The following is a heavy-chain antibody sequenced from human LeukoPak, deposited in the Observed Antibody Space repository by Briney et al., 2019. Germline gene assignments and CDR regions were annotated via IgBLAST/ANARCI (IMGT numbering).Heavy chain of an antibody. J-gene: IGHJ4*02. CDR1: GGSISSSSYY. CDR2: IYYSGST. Sequence: SETLSLTCTVSGGSISSSSYYWGWIRQPPGKGLEWIGSIYYSGSTYYNPSLKSRVTISVDTSKNQFSLKLSSVTAADAAVYYCARDPSAVAGFFDYWGQGTLVTVSS. D-gene: IGHD6-19*01. V-gene: IGHV4-39*07. CDR3: ARDPSAVAGFFDY.